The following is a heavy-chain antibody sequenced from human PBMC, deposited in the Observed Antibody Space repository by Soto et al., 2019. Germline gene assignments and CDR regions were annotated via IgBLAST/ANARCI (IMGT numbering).Heavy chain of an antibody. J-gene: IGHJ6*02. CDR2: IYYSGST. CDR1: GGSISSGGYY. Sequence: PSVTLSLTCTVSGGSISSGGYYWSWIRQHPGKGLEWIGYIYYSGSTYYNPSLKSRVTISVDTSKNQFSLKLSSVTSADTAVYYPAEFDADTAMEHTYYNSCMEVLGQGTTVAVSS. D-gene: IGHD5-18*01. CDR3: AEFDADTAMEHTYYNSCMEV. V-gene: IGHV4-31*03.